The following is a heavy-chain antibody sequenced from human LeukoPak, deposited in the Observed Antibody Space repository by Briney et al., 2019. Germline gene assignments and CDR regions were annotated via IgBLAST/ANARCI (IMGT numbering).Heavy chain of an antibody. D-gene: IGHD3-9*01. V-gene: IGHV1-8*01. J-gene: IGHJ4*02. CDR2: MDPKNGNT. CDR3: ARVPGTTDILTGYYG. Sequence: ASVKVSCEASGYSFSTFDVNWARQAPGQGLEWMGWMDPKNGNTGYAQEFQGRVTMTSDTSISTAYMELSSLRSEDTAVYYCARVPGTTDILTGYYGWGQGTLVTVSS. CDR1: GYSFSTFD.